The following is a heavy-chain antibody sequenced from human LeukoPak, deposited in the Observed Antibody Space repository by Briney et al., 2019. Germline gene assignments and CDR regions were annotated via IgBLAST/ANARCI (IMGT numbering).Heavy chain of an antibody. J-gene: IGHJ4*02. Sequence: GGSLRLSCAASGFTFSNAWMSWVRQAPGKGLEWVGRIKSKTDGGTTDYAAPVKGRFTISRDDSKNTLYLQMNSLKTEDTAVYYCTTDSCGGLRWQLVNDYWGQGTLVTVSS. D-gene: IGHD2-21*01. V-gene: IGHV3-15*01. CDR2: IKSKTDGGTT. CDR3: TTDSCGGLRWQLVNDY. CDR1: GFTFSNAW.